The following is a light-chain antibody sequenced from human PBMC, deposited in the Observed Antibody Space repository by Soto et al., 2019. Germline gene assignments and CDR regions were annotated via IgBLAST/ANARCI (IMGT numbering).Light chain of an antibody. J-gene: IGLJ1*01. CDR1: RSDIGSYQY. CDR2: EVN. Sequence: QSALTQPASVSGSPGQSITISCTATRSDIGSYQYVSWYQQRPGTAPKLIMFEVNNRPSGVSDRFSGSRSANTASLTISGLQAQDEADYYCSSYSSNNILSYVFGTGTKLTVL. CDR3: SSYSSNNILSYV. V-gene: IGLV2-14*03.